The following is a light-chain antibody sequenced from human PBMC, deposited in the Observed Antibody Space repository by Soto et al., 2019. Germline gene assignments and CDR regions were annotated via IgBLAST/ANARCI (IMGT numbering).Light chain of an antibody. CDR3: TSYAGSNIWV. V-gene: IGLV2-8*01. CDR1: SSDVGAYNY. CDR2: EVS. J-gene: IGLJ3*02. Sequence: QSALTQPPSXXGXXXXXXXISCTGTSSDVGAYNYVSWYQQYPGKAPKLMIYEVSKRPSGVPDRFSGSKSGKTASLTVSGLQPEDEADYYCTSYAGSNIWVFGGGTKVTVL.